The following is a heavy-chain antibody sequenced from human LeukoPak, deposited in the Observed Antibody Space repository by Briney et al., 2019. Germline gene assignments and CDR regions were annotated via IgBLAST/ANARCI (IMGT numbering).Heavy chain of an antibody. V-gene: IGHV4-59*01. CDR1: GVSISSYY. CDR2: IFDSGTT. Sequence: KASETLSLTCTVSGVSISSYYWNWIRQPPGKGLEWIGCIFDSGTTKYNPSLKSRVSISVDTSKNQLSPKLSSVTAADTAVYYCARVSYDILTGYNPLDYWGQGTLVTVSS. D-gene: IGHD3-9*01. CDR3: ARVSYDILTGYNPLDY. J-gene: IGHJ4*02.